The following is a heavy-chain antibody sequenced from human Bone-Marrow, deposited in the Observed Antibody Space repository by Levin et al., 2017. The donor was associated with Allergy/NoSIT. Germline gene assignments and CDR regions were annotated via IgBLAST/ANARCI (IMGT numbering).Heavy chain of an antibody. J-gene: IGHJ6*02. V-gene: IGHV3-21*01. CDR2: IDRSSKYI. CDR3: ARHCSGGDCFSFGSDAMDV. D-gene: IGHD2-15*01. CDR1: GFVFSLYT. Sequence: SCAASGFVFSLYTMNWVRQAPGKGLEWVSYIDRSSKYIYYADSLKGRFTISRDNAKNSLYLQINSLTAEDTAIYYCARHCSGGDCFSFGSDAMDVWGQGTTVTVSS.